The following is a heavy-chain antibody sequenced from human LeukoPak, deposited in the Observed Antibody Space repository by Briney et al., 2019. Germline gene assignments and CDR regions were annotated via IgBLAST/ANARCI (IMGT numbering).Heavy chain of an antibody. CDR1: GYTFTSYG. D-gene: IGHD3-3*01. V-gene: IGHV1-18*01. CDR3: ARDEGDYDFWSGSGPVRYFDY. J-gene: IGHJ4*02. CDR2: ISAYNGNT. Sequence: ASVKVSCKASGYTFTSYGISWVRQAPGQGLEWMGWISAYNGNTNYAQKLQGRVTMITDTSTSTAYIELRSLRSDDTAVYYCARDEGDYDFWSGSGPVRYFDYWGQGTLVTVSS.